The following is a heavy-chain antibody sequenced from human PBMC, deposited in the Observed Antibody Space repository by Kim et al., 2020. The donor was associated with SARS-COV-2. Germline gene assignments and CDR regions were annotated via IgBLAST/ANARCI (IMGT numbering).Heavy chain of an antibody. Sequence: KGRCTISRDNAKSSLYLQMNSLGAEDTALYYCARSGGIGYCSGGSCPFDYWGQGTLVTVSS. D-gene: IGHD2-15*01. J-gene: IGHJ4*02. V-gene: IGHV3-20*03. CDR3: ARSGGIGYCSGGSCPFDY.